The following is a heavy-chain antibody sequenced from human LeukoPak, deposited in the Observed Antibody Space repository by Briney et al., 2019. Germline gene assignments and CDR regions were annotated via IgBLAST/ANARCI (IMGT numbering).Heavy chain of an antibody. V-gene: IGHV1-24*01. CDR3: ATVPLNASIIGVIYSGSYFDY. CDR1: GYTLTELS. Sequence: ASVKVSCKVSGYTLTELSMHWVRQAPGKGLEWMGGFDPEDGETIYAQKFQGRVTMTEDTSTDTAYMELSSLRSEDTAVYYCATVPLNASIIGVIYSGSYFDYWGQGTLVTVSS. D-gene: IGHD1-26*01. CDR2: FDPEDGET. J-gene: IGHJ4*02.